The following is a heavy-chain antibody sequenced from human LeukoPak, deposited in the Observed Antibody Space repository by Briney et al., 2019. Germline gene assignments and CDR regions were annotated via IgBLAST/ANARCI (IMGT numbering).Heavy chain of an antibody. V-gene: IGHV4-39*07. J-gene: IGHJ5*02. D-gene: IGHD3-10*01. CDR3: ARIPLATGVNR. CDR2: IYHSGST. CDR1: GGSISSSSYY. Sequence: SETLSLTCTVSGGSISSSSYYWGWIRQPPGKGLEWIGSIYHSGSTYYNPSLKSRVTISVDKSKNQFSLKLSSVTAADTAVYYCARIPLATGVNRWGQGTLITVSS.